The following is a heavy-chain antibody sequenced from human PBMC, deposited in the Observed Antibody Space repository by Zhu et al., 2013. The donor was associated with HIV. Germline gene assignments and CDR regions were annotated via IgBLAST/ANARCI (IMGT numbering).Heavy chain of an antibody. CDR1: GYTFTSYD. Sequence: QVQLVQSGAEVKKPGASVKVSCKASGYTFTSYDINWVRQATGQGLEWMGWMNPNSGNTGYAQKFQGRVTMTRNTSISTAYMELSSLRSEDTAVYYCARDISGYCSSTSCPSDYYYYGMDVWGQGTTVTVSS. J-gene: IGHJ6*02. D-gene: IGHD2-2*01. V-gene: IGHV1-8*01. CDR3: ARDISGYCSSTSCPSDYYYYGMDV. CDR2: MNPNSGNT.